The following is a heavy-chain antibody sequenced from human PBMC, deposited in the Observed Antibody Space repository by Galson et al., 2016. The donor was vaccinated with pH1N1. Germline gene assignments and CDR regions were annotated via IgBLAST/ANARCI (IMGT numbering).Heavy chain of an antibody. CDR2: VNNDGSST. CDR1: GFIFTNYW. CDR3: VRGRYCSGGSCYSPTAEYFQH. D-gene: IGHD2-15*01. V-gene: IGHV3-74*01. Sequence: SLRLSCAASGFIFTNYWMHWVRQAPGRGLVWVARVNNDGSSTNYADSVKGRFTLSRDNAKNTVFLEMSSLRAEDMGAYYCVRGRYCSGGSCYSPTAEYFQHWGRGTLLTVSS. J-gene: IGHJ1*01.